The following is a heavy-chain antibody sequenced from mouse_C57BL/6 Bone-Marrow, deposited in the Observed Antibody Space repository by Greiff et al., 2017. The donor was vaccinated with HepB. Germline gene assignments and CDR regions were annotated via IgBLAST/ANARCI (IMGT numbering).Heavy chain of an antibody. CDR3: ARRSDLPGSYFDV. D-gene: IGHD2-1*01. V-gene: IGHV1-64*01. CDR2: IHPNSGST. CDR1: GYTFTSYW. J-gene: IGHJ1*03. Sequence: VQLQQSGAELVKPGASVKLSCKASGYTFTSYWMHWVKQRPGQGLEWIGMIHPNSGSTNYNEKFKSKATLTVDKSSSTAYMQLSSLTSEDSAVYYCARRSDLPGSYFDVWGTGTTVTVSS.